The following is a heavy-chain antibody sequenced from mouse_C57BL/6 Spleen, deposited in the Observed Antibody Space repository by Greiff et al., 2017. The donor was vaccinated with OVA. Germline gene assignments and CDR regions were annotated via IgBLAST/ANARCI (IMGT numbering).Heavy chain of an antibody. J-gene: IGHJ3*01. Sequence: VQLQQPGAELVKPGASVKMSCKASGYTFTSYWITWVKQRPGQGLEWIGDIYPGSGSTNYNEKFKSKATLTVDTSSSTAYMQLSSLTSEDSAVYYCARRYYGYDGFAYWGQGTLVTVSA. CDR1: GYTFTSYW. V-gene: IGHV1-55*01. CDR2: IYPGSGST. D-gene: IGHD2-2*01. CDR3: ARRYYGYDGFAY.